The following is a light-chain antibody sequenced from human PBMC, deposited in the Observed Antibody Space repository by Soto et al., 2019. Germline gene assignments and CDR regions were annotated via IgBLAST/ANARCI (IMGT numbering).Light chain of an antibody. Sequence: QSALTQPASASGSPGQTIIISCTGTNNDNDYNSVSWYQQHPGKAPKLILFDVSTRPSKIPGRFSGSKSDNTASLTISGLHAEDEADYYCSSHSTSTAPVLFGGGTKVTVL. CDR3: SSHSTSTAPVL. V-gene: IGLV2-14*03. CDR2: DVS. CDR1: NNDNDYNS. J-gene: IGLJ2*01.